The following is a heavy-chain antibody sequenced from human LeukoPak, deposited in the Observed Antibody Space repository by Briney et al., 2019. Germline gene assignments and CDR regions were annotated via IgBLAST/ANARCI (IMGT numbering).Heavy chain of an antibody. CDR2: INAGNGNT. V-gene: IGHV1-3*01. J-gene: IGHJ4*02. D-gene: IGHD3-16*01. Sequence: GASVKVSCKASGYTFTSYGISWVRQAPGQRLEWMGWINAGNGNTKYSQKFQGRVTITRDTSASTAYMELSSLRSEDTAVYYCARSRGSLGATWFDYWGQGTLVTVSS. CDR1: GYTFTSYG. CDR3: ARSRGSLGATWFDY.